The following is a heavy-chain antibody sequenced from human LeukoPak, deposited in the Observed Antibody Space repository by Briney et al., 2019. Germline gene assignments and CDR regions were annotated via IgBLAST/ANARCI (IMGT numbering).Heavy chain of an antibody. D-gene: IGHD5-18*01. CDR2: INAGNGNT. Sequence: VASVKVSCKASGYTFTDYGMHWVRQAPGQRLEWMGWINAGNGNTKYSQKFQGRVTITRDTSASTAYMELSSLRSEDTAVYYCARDGAIYSYGLDYWGQGTLVTVSS. V-gene: IGHV1-3*01. CDR3: ARDGAIYSYGLDY. J-gene: IGHJ4*02. CDR1: GYTFTDYG.